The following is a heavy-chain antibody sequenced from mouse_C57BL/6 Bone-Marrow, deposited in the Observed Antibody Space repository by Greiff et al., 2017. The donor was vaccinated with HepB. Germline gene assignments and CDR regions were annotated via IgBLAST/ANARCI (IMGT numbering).Heavy chain of an antibody. CDR3: ARGGLYYAMDY. CDR1: GYTFTDYY. V-gene: IGHV1-76*01. Sequence: VMLVESGAELVRPGASVKLSCKASGYTFTDYYINWVKQRPGQGLEWIARIYPGSGNTYYNEKFKGKATLTAEKSSSTAYMQLSSLTSEDSAVYFCARGGLYYAMDYWGQGTSVTVSS. J-gene: IGHJ4*01. CDR2: IYPGSGNT. D-gene: IGHD6-1*01.